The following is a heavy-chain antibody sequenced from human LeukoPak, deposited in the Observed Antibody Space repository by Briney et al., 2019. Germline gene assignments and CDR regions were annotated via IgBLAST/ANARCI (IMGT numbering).Heavy chain of an antibody. CDR1: GFTFSNYG. CDR3: ASPGSSSEDY. Sequence: GGSLRLSCAASGFTFSNYGMYWVRQAPGKGLEWVAVISYDGSNKYYADSVKGRFTISRDKSKNTLYLQMNSLRAEDTAVYYCASPGSSSEDYWGQGTLVTVSS. V-gene: IGHV3-30*03. CDR2: ISYDGSNK. J-gene: IGHJ4*02. D-gene: IGHD6-13*01.